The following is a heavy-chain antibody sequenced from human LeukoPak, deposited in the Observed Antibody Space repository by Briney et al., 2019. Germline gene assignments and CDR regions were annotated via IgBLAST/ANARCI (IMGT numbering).Heavy chain of an antibody. J-gene: IGHJ4*02. V-gene: IGHV3-21*01. Sequence: GGSLRLSCAASGFTFSSYGMHWVRQAPGKGLEWVSSISSSSSYIYYADSVKGRFTISRDNAKNSLYLQMNSLRAEDTAVYYCARDGLSIEQLCDYWGQGTLVTVSS. CDR1: GFTFSSYG. CDR2: ISSSSSYI. D-gene: IGHD6-13*01. CDR3: ARDGLSIEQLCDY.